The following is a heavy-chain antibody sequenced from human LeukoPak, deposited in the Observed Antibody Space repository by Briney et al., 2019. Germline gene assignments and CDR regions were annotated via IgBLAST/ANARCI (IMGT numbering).Heavy chain of an antibody. D-gene: IGHD3-10*01. CDR3: AKDRGPMVRAAAKDY. CDR1: GFTFSSYG. V-gene: IGHV3-30*18. Sequence: GGSLRLSCAASGFTFSSYGMHWVRQAPGKGLEWVAVISYDGSNKYYADSVKGRFTISRDNSKNTLYLQMNSLRAEDTAVYYCAKDRGPMVRAAAKDYWGQGTLVTVSS. CDR2: ISYDGSNK. J-gene: IGHJ4*02.